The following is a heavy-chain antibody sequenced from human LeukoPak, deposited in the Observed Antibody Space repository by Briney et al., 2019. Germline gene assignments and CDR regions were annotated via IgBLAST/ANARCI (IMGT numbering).Heavy chain of an antibody. D-gene: IGHD3-10*01. CDR2: ITAYNDNT. Sequence: ASVKLSCKASGYTFMNYDITWVRQAPGQGIEWMGWITAYNDNTNYAQNLQGRITMTTDTSTSTAYMELRSLRSDDTAVYYCASPLTYYASVSSPGAFDSWGQGTMVTVSS. CDR3: ASPLTYYASVSSPGAFDS. V-gene: IGHV1-18*01. J-gene: IGHJ3*02. CDR1: GYTFMNYD.